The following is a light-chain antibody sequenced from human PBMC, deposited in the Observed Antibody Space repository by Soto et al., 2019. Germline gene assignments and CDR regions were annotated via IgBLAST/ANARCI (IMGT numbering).Light chain of an antibody. CDR1: QSVGSNY. V-gene: IGKV3D-20*02. Sequence: EIALTQFPGTLSLSPGERATLSCRASQSVGSNYLAWYQQRPGQPPNLLIFGASHRAPDIPDRFSGSGSGTDFTLTISSLEPEDFAVYYCQQRSNWPPITFGQGTRLEIK. J-gene: IGKJ5*01. CDR2: GAS. CDR3: QQRSNWPPIT.